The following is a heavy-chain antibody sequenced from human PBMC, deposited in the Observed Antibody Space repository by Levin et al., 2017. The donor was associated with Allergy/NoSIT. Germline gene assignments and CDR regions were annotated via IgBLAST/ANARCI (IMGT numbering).Heavy chain of an antibody. D-gene: IGHD4-17*01. V-gene: IGHV3-66*01. Sequence: GGSLRLSCAASGFTVSTNYMSWVRQAPGKGLEWVSLIFSGGSTYYADSVKGRFTISRDNSKNTLYLQMNSLRAADTAVYSCARASTMTTGFDYWGQGTLVTVSS. J-gene: IGHJ4*02. CDR3: ARASTMTTGFDY. CDR2: IFSGGST. CDR1: GFTVSTNY.